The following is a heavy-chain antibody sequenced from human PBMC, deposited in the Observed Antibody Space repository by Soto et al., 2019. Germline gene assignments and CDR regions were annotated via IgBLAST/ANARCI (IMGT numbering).Heavy chain of an antibody. V-gene: IGHV4-59*01. CDR1: GGSISSYY. D-gene: IGHD3-16*02. CDR3: ARGDYDYIWGSYRYGWFDP. CDR2: IYYSGST. J-gene: IGHJ5*02. Sequence: PSETLSLTCTVSGGSISSYYWSWIRQPPGKGLEWIGYIYYSGSTNYNPSLKSRVTISVDTSKNQFSLKLSSVTAADTAVYYCARGDYDYIWGSYRYGWFDPWGQGTLVTVSS.